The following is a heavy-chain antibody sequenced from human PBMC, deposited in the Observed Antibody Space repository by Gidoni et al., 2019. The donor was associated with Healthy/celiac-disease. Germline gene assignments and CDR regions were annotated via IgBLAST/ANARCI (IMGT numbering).Heavy chain of an antibody. D-gene: IGHD6-19*01. CDR3: AKDREQWLVLSGSNDY. CDR2: ISGGGSST. J-gene: IGHJ4*02. Sequence: EVQPLESGGGLGQPGGFLSLSCAASGIPFSSYAMSWVRQAPGKGLDWVSAISGGGSSTYYADSVKSRFTISRDNSKNTLYLQMNSLGAEDTAVYYCAKDREQWLVLSGSNDYWGQGTLVTVSS. V-gene: IGHV3-23*01. CDR1: GIPFSSYA.